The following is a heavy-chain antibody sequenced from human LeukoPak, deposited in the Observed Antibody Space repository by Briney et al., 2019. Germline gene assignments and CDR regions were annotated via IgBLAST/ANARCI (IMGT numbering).Heavy chain of an antibody. J-gene: IGHJ4*02. D-gene: IGHD3-10*01. V-gene: IGHV1-69*06. CDR1: GGTFSSYA. CDR2: IIPIFGTA. Sequence: ASVKVSCKASGGTFSSYAISWVRQAPGQGLEWMGGIIPIFGTANYAQKFQGRVTITADKSTSTAYMELSSQRSEDTAVYYCARGVWFGELSFDYWGQGTLVTVSS. CDR3: ARGVWFGELSFDY.